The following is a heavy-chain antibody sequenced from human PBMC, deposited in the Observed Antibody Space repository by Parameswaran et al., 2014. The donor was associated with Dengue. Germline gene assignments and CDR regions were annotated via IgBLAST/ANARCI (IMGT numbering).Heavy chain of an antibody. CDR3: ARVEMTTLMEYFDY. V-gene: IGHV2-26*01. CDR2: IFANDEK. J-gene: IGHJ4*02. D-gene: IGHD5-24*01. Sequence: WIRQPPGKALEWLAHIFANDEKSYSTSLKSRLTISRDISKNQVVLTMTNMDPVDTGTYYCARVEMTTLMEYFDYWGQGAPVTVSS.